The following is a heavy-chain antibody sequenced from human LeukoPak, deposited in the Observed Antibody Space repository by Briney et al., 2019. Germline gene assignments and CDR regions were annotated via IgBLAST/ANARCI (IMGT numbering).Heavy chain of an antibody. D-gene: IGHD2-8*01. Sequence: SETLSLTCTVSGGSITSYYWSWIRQPPGKGLEWIGDMYYNESPNYNPSLKSRVTISVDTSKNQFSLKLSSVTAADTAVYYCARREAVTKRYYFDYWGQGTLVTVS. CDR2: MYYNESP. CDR3: ARREAVTKRYYFDY. V-gene: IGHV4-59*08. CDR1: GGSITSYY. J-gene: IGHJ4*02.